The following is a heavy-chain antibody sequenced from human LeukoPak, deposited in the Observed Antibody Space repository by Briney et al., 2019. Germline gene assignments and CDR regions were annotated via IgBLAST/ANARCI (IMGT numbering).Heavy chain of an antibody. V-gene: IGHV4-59*11. D-gene: IGHD2-2*01. J-gene: IGHJ5*02. CDR3: ARVVVVVPAATHWFDP. CDR1: GGSISRHY. Sequence: SETLSLTCTVSGGSISRHYWSWIRQPPGKGLEWIGYIYYSGSTNYNPSLKSRVTISVDTSKNQFSLKLSSVTAADTAVYYCARVVVVVPAATHWFDPWGQGTLVTVSS. CDR2: IYYSGST.